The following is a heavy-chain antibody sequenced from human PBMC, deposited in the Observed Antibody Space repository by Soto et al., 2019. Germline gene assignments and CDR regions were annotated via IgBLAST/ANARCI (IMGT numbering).Heavy chain of an antibody. CDR1: GGSFSGYY. Sequence: SETLSLTCAVYGGSFSGYYWTWIRQPPGTGLEWIGEINHSGSTNYNPSLKSRVTISVDTSKNQFSLKLTSVTAADTAVYYCARHQVYLTMLDAFDIWGQGTMVTVSS. CDR2: INHSGST. V-gene: IGHV4-34*01. CDR3: ARHQVYLTMLDAFDI. J-gene: IGHJ3*02. D-gene: IGHD2-2*01.